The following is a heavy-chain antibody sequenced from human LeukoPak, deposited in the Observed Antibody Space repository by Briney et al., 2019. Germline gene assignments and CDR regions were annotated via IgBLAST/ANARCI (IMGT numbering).Heavy chain of an antibody. CDR3: AKALAPPKYYYGSGKVGGFDY. J-gene: IGHJ4*02. V-gene: IGHV3-23*01. Sequence: GGSLRLSCAASGFTFSSYAMSWVRQAPGKGLEWVSAISGSGGSTYYADSVKGRFTISRDNSKNTLYLQMNSLRAEDTAVYYCAKALAPPKYYYGSGKVGGFDYWGQGTLVTVSS. CDR1: GFTFSSYA. D-gene: IGHD3-10*01. CDR2: ISGSGGST.